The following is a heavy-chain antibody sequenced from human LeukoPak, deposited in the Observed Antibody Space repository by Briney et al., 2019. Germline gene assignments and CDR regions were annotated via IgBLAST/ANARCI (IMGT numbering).Heavy chain of an antibody. CDR1: GFTFSTYW. J-gene: IGHJ4*02. CDR3: AKEPILWFGELFAPHFDY. D-gene: IGHD3-10*01. CDR2: INSDGSST. V-gene: IGHV3-74*01. Sequence: PGGSLRLSCAASGFTFSTYWMHWVRQAPGKGLVWVSRINSDGSSTSYAGSVKGRFTISRDNAKNTLYLQMNSLRAEDTAVYYCAKEPILWFGELFAPHFDYWGQGTLVTVSS.